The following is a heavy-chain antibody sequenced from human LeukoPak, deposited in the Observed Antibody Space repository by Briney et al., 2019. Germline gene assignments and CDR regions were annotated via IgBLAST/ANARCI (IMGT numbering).Heavy chain of an antibody. CDR3: ARRTYISAAGHFAY. CDR2: INTDGSST. Sequence: GGSLRLSCAASGFSFSSYWMHWVRQAPGKGLVWVSHINTDGSSTDYADSVKGRFTISRDNAKNTLYLQMNSLRAEDTAVYYCARRTYISAAGHFAYWGQETLVTVSS. V-gene: IGHV3-74*01. J-gene: IGHJ4*02. CDR1: GFSFSSYW. D-gene: IGHD6-13*01.